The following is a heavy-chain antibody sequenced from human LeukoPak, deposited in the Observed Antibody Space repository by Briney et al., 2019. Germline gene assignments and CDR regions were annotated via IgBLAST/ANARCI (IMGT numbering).Heavy chain of an antibody. V-gene: IGHV1-69*01. J-gene: IGHJ1*01. D-gene: IGHD1-1*01. CDR2: IIPIFDTT. CDR1: GDTFSSYA. CDR3: ARASTSTLVTTYFQH. Sequence: SVKVSCKASGDTFSSYAISWVRQAPGQGLEWVGGIIPIFDTTKYAQKFQGRVIITADESTTTAYMELSSLRSEDTAVYYCARASTSTLVTTYFQHWGQGTLVTVSS.